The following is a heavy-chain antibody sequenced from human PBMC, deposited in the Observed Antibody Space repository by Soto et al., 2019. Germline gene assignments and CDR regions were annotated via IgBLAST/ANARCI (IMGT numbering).Heavy chain of an antibody. CDR3: ARTAAAGKYYYGVDV. V-gene: IGHV5-51*01. J-gene: IGHJ6*02. CDR1: GYSFTSYW. CDR2: IYPGDSDT. Sequence: GESLKNSCKGSGYSFTSYWIGWVRQMPGKGLEWMGIIYPGDSDTRYSPSFQGQVTISADKSFSTAYLQWSSLKASDTAMYYCARTAAAGKYYYGVDVWGQGTTVTVSS. D-gene: IGHD6-13*01.